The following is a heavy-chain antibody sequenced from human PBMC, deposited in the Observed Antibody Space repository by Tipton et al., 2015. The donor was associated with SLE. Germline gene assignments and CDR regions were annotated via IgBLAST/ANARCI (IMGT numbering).Heavy chain of an antibody. V-gene: IGHV3-48*01. CDR2: ISSSSSTI. Sequence: SGFTFSSYGMHWVRQAPGKGLEWVSYISSSSSTIYYADSVKGRFTISRDNAKNSLYLQMNSLRAEDTAVYYCARGPADFWSAAHLFDPWGQGTLVTVSS. J-gene: IGHJ5*02. CDR3: ARGPADFWSAAHLFDP. CDR1: GFTFSSYG. D-gene: IGHD3-3*01.